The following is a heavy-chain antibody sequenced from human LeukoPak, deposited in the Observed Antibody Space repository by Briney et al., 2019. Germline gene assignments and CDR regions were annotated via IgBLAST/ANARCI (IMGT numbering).Heavy chain of an antibody. CDR2: IYYSKNT. J-gene: IGHJ3*02. CDR3: AGVSSARNAFDI. D-gene: IGHD3-22*01. CDR1: GGSISSSSAY. V-gene: IGHV4-39*01. Sequence: SETLSLTCTVSGGSISSSSAYWGWIRQPQGKGLKGIGRIYYSKNTYYTPSLKSRVTISADTSKNQFSVTLGSVSAADTAVYYCAGVSSARNAFDIWGQGTMVTVSS.